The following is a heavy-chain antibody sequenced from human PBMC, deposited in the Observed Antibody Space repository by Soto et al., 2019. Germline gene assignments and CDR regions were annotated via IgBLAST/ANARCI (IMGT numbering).Heavy chain of an antibody. Sequence: SETLSLTCAVYGGSFSGYYWSWIRQPPGKGLEWIGEINHSGSTNYNPSLKSRVTISVDTSKNQFSLKLSSVTPEDTAVYYCASGYSYGYPPLYYYYGMDVWGQGTTVTVSS. D-gene: IGHD5-18*01. CDR3: ASGYSYGYPPLYYYYGMDV. V-gene: IGHV4-34*01. J-gene: IGHJ6*02. CDR1: GGSFSGYY. CDR2: INHSGST.